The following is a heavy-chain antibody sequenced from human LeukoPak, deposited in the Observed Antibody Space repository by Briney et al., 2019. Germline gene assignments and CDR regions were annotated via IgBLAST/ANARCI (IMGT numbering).Heavy chain of an antibody. J-gene: IGHJ5*02. V-gene: IGHV3-73*01. CDR2: IDKKDKGYATAT. CDR3: TRDSGTYNWFDP. CDR1: GCTFSGSA. D-gene: IGHD1-26*01. Sequence: GGSLRLSCAASGCTFSGSAIHWVRQSSGKGLEWVGQIDKKDKGYATATAYAASVKGRFTISRDDSINTAYLQMKSLKTEDTALYYCTRDSGTYNWFDPWGQGTLVTVSS.